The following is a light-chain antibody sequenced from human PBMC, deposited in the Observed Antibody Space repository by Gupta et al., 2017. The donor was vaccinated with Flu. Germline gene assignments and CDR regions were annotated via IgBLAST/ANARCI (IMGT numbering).Light chain of an antibody. CDR3: GTWASRLSGWV. V-gene: IGLV1-51*02. Sequence: KVTISCSGSSSNVGSNYVSWYQKLPATHNKRRIDDNDKRPSGIPDRFACSKSGTYATPALTGLHTGEEAEDDCGTWASRLSGWVFGGGTKMTVL. CDR2: DND. J-gene: IGLJ3*02. CDR1: SSNVGSNY.